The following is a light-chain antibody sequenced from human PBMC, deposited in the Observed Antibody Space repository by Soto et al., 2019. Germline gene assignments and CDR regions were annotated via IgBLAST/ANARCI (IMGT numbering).Light chain of an antibody. V-gene: IGKV3-20*01. CDR2: GAS. Sequence: EIVLTQSPGTLSLSPGERATLSCRASQSVSSSSLAWYQQKPGQAPRLLVYGASSSATGSPDRFSGSGSGTDFTLTISRLEPEDFAVYYCQQYGGSPLVTFGQGTKLEIK. CDR3: QQYGGSPLVT. J-gene: IGKJ2*01. CDR1: QSVSSSS.